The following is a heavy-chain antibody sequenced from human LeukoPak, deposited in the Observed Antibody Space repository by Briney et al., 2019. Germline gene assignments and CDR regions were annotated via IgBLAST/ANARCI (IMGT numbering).Heavy chain of an antibody. V-gene: IGHV4-34*01. J-gene: IGHJ4*02. CDR2: INHSGST. D-gene: IGHD3-10*01. Sequence: SETLSLTCAVYGGSFSGYYWSWIRQPPGKGLEWIGEINHSGSTNYNPSLKSRVTISADTSKNQFSLKLSSVTAADTAVYYCARRVRGVITPLDYWGQGTLVTVSS. CDR1: GGSFSGYY. CDR3: ARRVRGVITPLDY.